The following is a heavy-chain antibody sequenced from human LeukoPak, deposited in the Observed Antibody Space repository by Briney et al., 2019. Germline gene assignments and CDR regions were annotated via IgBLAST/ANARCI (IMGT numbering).Heavy chain of an antibody. CDR3: ARMAYDSSGSYHFDY. V-gene: IGHV4-59*08. Sequence: PSETLSLTCTVSGGSISSYYWSWIRQPPGKGLEWIGYIHYSGSTNYNPSLKSRITISVDTSKNQFSPKLRSVTAADMAVYYCARMAYDSSGSYHFDYWGQGTLVTVSS. J-gene: IGHJ4*02. D-gene: IGHD3-22*01. CDR2: IHYSGST. CDR1: GGSISSYY.